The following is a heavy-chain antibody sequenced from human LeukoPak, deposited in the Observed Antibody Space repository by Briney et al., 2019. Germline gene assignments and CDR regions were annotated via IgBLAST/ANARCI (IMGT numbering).Heavy chain of an antibody. CDR1: GFTFSDYY. J-gene: IGHJ6*02. D-gene: IGHD3-9*01. CDR3: ARAGYYDILTGYPYYYYGMDV. CDR2: ISSSGSTI. Sequence: PGGSLRLSCAASGFTFSDYYMSWIRQAPGKGLEWVSYISSSGSTIYYADSVKGRFTISRDNAKNSLYLQMNSLRAEDTAVYYCARAGYYDILTGYPYYYYGMDVWGQGTTVTVSS. V-gene: IGHV3-11*01.